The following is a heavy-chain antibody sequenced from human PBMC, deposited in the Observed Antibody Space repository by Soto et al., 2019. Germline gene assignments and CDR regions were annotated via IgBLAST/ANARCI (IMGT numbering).Heavy chain of an antibody. CDR3: AKEVTNYEYGATGQYDY. Sequence: PGGSLRLSCAASGFTFSNFPIHWVRQAPGQGLEWVAVISYDGSNEYYADSVKGRFTISRDNSKNTLYVQMNSLRAEDTAVYFCAKEVTNYEYGATGQYDYWGQGTLVTVSS. D-gene: IGHD4-17*01. J-gene: IGHJ4*02. V-gene: IGHV3-30-3*01. CDR2: ISYDGSNE. CDR1: GFTFSNFP.